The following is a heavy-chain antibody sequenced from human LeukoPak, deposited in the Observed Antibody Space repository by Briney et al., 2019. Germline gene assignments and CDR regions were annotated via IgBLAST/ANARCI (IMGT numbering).Heavy chain of an antibody. D-gene: IGHD1-7*01. V-gene: IGHV4-31*03. CDR3: ARVPPWYNWNCLDY. Sequence: SQTLSLTCTVSGDSISSGGHYWSWIRQLPGKGLEWIGYIFHTGSTYYNPSLKSRVIISVDTSKNQFSLKLSSVTAADTAVYYCARVPPWYNWNCLDYWGQGTLVTASS. CDR1: GDSISSGGHY. J-gene: IGHJ4*02. CDR2: IFHTGST.